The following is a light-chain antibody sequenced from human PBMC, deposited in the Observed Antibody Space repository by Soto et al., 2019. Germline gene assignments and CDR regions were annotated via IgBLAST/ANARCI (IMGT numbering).Light chain of an antibody. CDR3: QQYNSYSPGT. Sequence: DIQITQSPSTMSASVADIVTITCRSSQSISRWLAGYQHEPVKAPKLPIYKASSLESGVPSRFSGSGSGTEFTLTISSLQPDDFATYYCQQYNSYSPGTFGQGTKVEIK. CDR1: QSISRW. CDR2: KAS. V-gene: IGKV1-5*03. J-gene: IGKJ1*01.